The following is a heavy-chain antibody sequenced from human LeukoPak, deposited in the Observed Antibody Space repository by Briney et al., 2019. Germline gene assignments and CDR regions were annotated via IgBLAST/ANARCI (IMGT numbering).Heavy chain of an antibody. CDR1: GGTFSSYA. D-gene: IGHD3-22*01. V-gene: IGHV1-69*05. CDR3: ATYYYDSSGYYDFDY. Sequence: SVKVSCKASGGTFSSYAISWVRQAPGQGLEWMGGIIPIFGTANYAQKSQGRVTITTDESTSTAYMELSSLRSEDTAVYYCATYYYDSSGYYDFDYWGQGTLVTVSS. J-gene: IGHJ4*02. CDR2: IIPIFGTA.